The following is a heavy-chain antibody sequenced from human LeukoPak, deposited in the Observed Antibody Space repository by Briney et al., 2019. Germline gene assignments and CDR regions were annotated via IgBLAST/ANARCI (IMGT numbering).Heavy chain of an antibody. D-gene: IGHD3-3*01. CDR1: GFTFRSYA. Sequence: PGRSLRLSCAASGFTFRSYAMHWVRQAPGKGLEWVAFISPDGNDNYFADSVKGRFTISRDNWQTTMYLQMNSLRSEDTAVYYCARGGRPKFWSGYFYWGQGTLVTVSS. V-gene: IGHV3-30*04. CDR3: ARGGRPKFWSGYFY. J-gene: IGHJ4*02. CDR2: ISPDGNDN.